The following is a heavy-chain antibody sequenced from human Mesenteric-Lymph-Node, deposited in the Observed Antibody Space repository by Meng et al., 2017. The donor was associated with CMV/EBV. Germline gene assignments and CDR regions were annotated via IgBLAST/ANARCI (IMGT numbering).Heavy chain of an antibody. J-gene: IGHJ4*02. D-gene: IGHD3/OR15-3a*01. CDR1: GFTFSDYY. V-gene: IGHV3-23*01. Sequence: GGSLRLSCAASGFTFSDYYMSWIRQAPGKGLEWVSAISGSGGSTYYADSVKGRFTISRDNSKNTLYLQMNSRRAEDTAVYYCAKGPGGLGDYWGQGTLVTVSS. CDR2: ISGSGGST. CDR3: AKGPGGLGDY.